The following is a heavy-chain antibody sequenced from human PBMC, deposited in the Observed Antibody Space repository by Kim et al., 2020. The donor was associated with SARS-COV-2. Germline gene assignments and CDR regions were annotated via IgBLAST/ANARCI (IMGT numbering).Heavy chain of an antibody. V-gene: IGHV3-49*04. J-gene: IGHJ6*02. CDR3: TRDRSTSWDYYYGMDV. Sequence: GGSLRLSCTASGFTFGDYAMSWVRQAPGKGLEWVGFIRSKAYGGTTEYAASVKGRFTISRDDSKSIAYLQMNSLKTEDTAVYYCTRDRSTSWDYYYGMDVWGQGTTVTVSS. D-gene: IGHD2-2*01. CDR1: GFTFGDYA. CDR2: IRSKAYGGTT.